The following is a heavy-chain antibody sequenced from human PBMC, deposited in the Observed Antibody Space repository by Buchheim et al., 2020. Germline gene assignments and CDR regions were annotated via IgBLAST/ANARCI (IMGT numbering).Heavy chain of an antibody. CDR3: ARDPLGSAVELDY. Sequence: QVQLVESGGGVVQPGRSLRLSCAASGFTFSSYGMHWVRQAPGKGLEWVAVIWYDGSNKYYADSVKGRFTISRDNSKTTLYLQMNSLRAEDTAVYYCARDPLGSAVELDYWGQGTL. CDR2: IWYDGSNK. V-gene: IGHV3-33*01. CDR1: GFTFSSYG. D-gene: IGHD6-19*01. J-gene: IGHJ4*02.